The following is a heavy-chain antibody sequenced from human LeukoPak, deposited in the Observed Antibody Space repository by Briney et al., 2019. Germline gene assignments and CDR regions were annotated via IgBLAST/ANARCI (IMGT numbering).Heavy chain of an antibody. CDR2: INTSGGST. CDR1: GYTFIDYG. D-gene: IGHD4-23*01. CDR3: ARSQGGNTLWFDP. J-gene: IGHJ5*02. V-gene: IGHV1-46*01. Sequence: ASVKVSCKASGYTFIDYGVSWVRQAPGQGLEWMGIINTSGGSTTYAQKFQGRVSMTRDTSTSTVYLEVSSLRSEDTAVYYCARSQGGNTLWFDPWGQGTLVTVSS.